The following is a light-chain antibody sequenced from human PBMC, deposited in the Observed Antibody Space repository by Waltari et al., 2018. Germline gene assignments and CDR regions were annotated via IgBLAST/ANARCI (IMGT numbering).Light chain of an antibody. CDR1: SRAVGSYNL. V-gene: IGLV2-23*02. CDR2: EVS. CDR3: CSYAGSSTFV. Sequence: QSALTQPASVSGSPGQSITISCTGTSRAVGSYNLVSWYQQPPGKAPKLMIYEVSKRPAGVSNRFSGSKSGNTASLTISGLQAEDEADYYCCSYAGSSTFVFGGGTKLTVL. J-gene: IGLJ2*01.